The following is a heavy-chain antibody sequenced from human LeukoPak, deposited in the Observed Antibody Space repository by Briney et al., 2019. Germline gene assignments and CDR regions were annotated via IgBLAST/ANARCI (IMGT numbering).Heavy chain of an antibody. Sequence: PSETLSLTCTVSGGSISSSRYYWGWIRQTPGKGLEWIGSLYYSGSTYYNASLKSRVTISVDTSKNQFSLKLSSVTAADTAVYYCARGLLILTGPGPFDYWGQGTLVTVSS. D-gene: IGHD3-9*01. V-gene: IGHV4-39*07. CDR1: GGSISSSRYY. CDR3: ARGLLILTGPGPFDY. J-gene: IGHJ4*02. CDR2: LYYSGST.